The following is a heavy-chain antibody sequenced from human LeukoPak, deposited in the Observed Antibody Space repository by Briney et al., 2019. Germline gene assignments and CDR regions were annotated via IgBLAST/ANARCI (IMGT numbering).Heavy chain of an antibody. V-gene: IGHV3-7*01. CDR2: IKKTGSET. CDR1: GFIFSSSA. Sequence: GGSLRLSCAVSGFIFSSSAMSWVRQAPGKGLEWVAYIKKTGSETYYVDSVKGRFTITRDNTRNSLFLQMYSLRAEDTAVYFCAREDGYCSGGNCYSYFDSWGQGTLVTVSS. D-gene: IGHD2-15*01. CDR3: AREDGYCSGGNCYSYFDS. J-gene: IGHJ4*02.